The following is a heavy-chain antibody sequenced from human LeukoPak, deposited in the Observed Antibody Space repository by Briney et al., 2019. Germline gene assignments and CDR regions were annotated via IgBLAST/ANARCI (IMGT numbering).Heavy chain of an antibody. V-gene: IGHV4-61*05. CDR2: IYYSGST. CDR1: GGSISSSSYY. J-gene: IGHJ6*03. CDR3: ARVGRYCSSTSCSYYMDV. Sequence: SETLSLTCTVSGGSISSSSYYWGWIRQPPGKGLEWIGYIYYSGSTNYNPSLKSRVTISVDTSKNQFSLKLSSVTAADTAVYYCARVGRYCSSTSCSYYMDVWGKGTTVTVSS. D-gene: IGHD2-2*01.